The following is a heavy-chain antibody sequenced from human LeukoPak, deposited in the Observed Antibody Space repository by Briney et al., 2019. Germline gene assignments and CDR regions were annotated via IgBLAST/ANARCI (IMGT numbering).Heavy chain of an antibody. Sequence: PSETLSLTCTVSGGSISSYYWSWIRQPAGKGLEWIGRIYTSGSTNYNPSLKSRVTISVDTSKNQFSLKLSSVTAADTAVYYCARNWQYYDSSGYARWDAFDIWGQGTMVTVSS. CDR1: GGSISSYY. CDR3: ARNWQYYDSSGYARWDAFDI. J-gene: IGHJ3*02. D-gene: IGHD3-22*01. CDR2: IYTSGST. V-gene: IGHV4-4*07.